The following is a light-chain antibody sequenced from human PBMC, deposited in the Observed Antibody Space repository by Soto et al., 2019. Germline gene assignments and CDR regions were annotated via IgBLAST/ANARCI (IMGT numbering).Light chain of an antibody. J-gene: IGKJ1*01. CDR3: LQAYSYPWT. Sequence: IQMTQSPSSRSSSVGDRGTIACRASQGIRNDLGWYQQKPGKAPKLLIYAASSLQSGVPSRFSGSASGTDFTLTISSLQPEDFATYYCLQAYSYPWTFGQGTKVDIK. CDR2: AAS. V-gene: IGKV1-6*01. CDR1: QGIRND.